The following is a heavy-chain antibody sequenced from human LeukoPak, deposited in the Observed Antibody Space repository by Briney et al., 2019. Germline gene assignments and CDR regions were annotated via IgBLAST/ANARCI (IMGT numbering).Heavy chain of an antibody. CDR2: INPNSGGT. CDR3: ARFYSGSYYAFDY. J-gene: IGHJ4*02. CDR1: GYTFTASY. V-gene: IGHV1-2*02. D-gene: IGHD1-26*01. Sequence: ASVKVSCKASGYTFTASYMHWVRQAPGRGLEWMGWINPNSGGTNYAQNFQGRVTMTRDTSISTAYMELSRLRSDDTAVYYCARFYSGSYYAFDYWGQGTLVTVSS.